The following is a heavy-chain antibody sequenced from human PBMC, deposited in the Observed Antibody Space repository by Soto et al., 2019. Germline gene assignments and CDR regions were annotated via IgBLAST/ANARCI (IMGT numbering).Heavy chain of an antibody. CDR2: IYWDDDK. CDR3: AHFRYSENGVLNRYFDF. V-gene: IGHV2-5*02. Sequence: QITLKESGPTLVKPTQTLTLTCTFSGFSLSTNGVGVGWIRQPPGEALEWLALIYWDDDKRYRPSLKNRLTITKDTPKNQVVITVTNMDHVDTATYYCAHFRYSENGVLNRYFDFWGQGPLVTVSS. CDR1: GFSLSTNGVG. J-gene: IGHJ4*02. D-gene: IGHD2-8*01.